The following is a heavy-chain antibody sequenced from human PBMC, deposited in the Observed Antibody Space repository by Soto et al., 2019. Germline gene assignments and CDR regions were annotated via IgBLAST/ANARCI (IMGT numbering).Heavy chain of an antibody. CDR3: ARGTNNFDY. J-gene: IGHJ4*02. CDR1: GFTFSSYS. Sequence: EVQLVESGGGLVKPGGSLRLSCEASGFTFSSYSMNWVRQAPGKGLEWVSSISNSGSYIYNADSVEGRFTISKDNSRNSLYLQMNTLRAEDTAVYYCARGTNNFDYWGQGTLVTVSS. CDR2: ISNSGSYI. V-gene: IGHV3-21*06. D-gene: IGHD2-8*01.